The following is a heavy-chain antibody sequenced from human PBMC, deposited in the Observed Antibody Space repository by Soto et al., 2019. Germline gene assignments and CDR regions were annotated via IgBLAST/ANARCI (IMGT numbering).Heavy chain of an antibody. J-gene: IGHJ4*02. V-gene: IGHV3-48*01. CDR2: ISSSGTI. Sequence: EVQLVETGGGPIQPGGSLRLSCAASGFVFSDYDMNWLRQAPGKGLEWVSYISSSGTIHYLDSVKGRFTISRDNAKNSLYLQMNSVRAEDTAVYYCARDRTYDSGLFHYFHYWGQGVLVTVSS. CDR1: GFVFSDYD. CDR3: ARDRTYDSGLFHYFHY. D-gene: IGHD6-19*01.